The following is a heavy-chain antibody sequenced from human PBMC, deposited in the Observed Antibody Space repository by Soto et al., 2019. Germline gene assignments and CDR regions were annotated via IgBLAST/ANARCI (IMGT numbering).Heavy chain of an antibody. V-gene: IGHV5-51*01. D-gene: IGHD2-15*01. CDR1: GYSFTSYW. CDR3: ASGSGGDDDAFEI. CDR2: IYPGDSDT. Sequence: GESLQISCTGSGYSFTSYWIGLVRQMPGKGLEWMGIIYPGDSDTRYSPSFQGQVTISADKSISTAYLQWSSLKASDTAMYYWASGSGGDDDAFEIWGQGKMVPV. J-gene: IGHJ3*02.